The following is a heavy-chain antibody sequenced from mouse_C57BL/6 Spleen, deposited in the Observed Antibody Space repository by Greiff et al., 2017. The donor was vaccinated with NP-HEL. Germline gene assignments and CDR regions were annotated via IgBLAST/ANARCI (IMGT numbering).Heavy chain of an antibody. Sequence: VQLQQSGPELVQPGDSVKISCQASGYSFTGYFMNWVMQSHGKSLAWIGRINPYNGDTFYNQKFTVKATLTVDKSSSTAHMELRSLTSEDSAVYYCARLVVATGNYFDYWGQGTTLTVSS. D-gene: IGHD1-1*01. CDR1: GYSFTGYF. J-gene: IGHJ2*01. CDR2: INPYNGDT. CDR3: ARLVVATGNYFDY. V-gene: IGHV1-20*01.